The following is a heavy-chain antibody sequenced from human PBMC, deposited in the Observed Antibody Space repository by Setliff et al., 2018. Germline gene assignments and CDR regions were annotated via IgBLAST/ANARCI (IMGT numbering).Heavy chain of an antibody. J-gene: IGHJ4*02. V-gene: IGHV1-24*01. CDR3: ATSTWELGGFDY. CDR1: GYTLTELS. Sequence: ASVKVSCKVSGYTLTELSMHWVRQAPGKGLEWMGGFDPEDGETIYAQKFQGRVTMTEDTSTDTAYMELSSLRPEDTAVYYCATSTWELGGFDYWGQGTLVTVSS. D-gene: IGHD1-26*01. CDR2: FDPEDGET.